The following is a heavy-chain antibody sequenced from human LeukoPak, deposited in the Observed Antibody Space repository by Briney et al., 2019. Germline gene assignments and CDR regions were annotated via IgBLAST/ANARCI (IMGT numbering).Heavy chain of an antibody. Sequence: GGSLRLSCAASGFTFSSYAMSWVRQVPGKGLEWVSGISAGGDSTYYADSVKGRFTISRDTSKNMLYLQMNSLRAEDTAVYYCTTLAAGSLDYWGQGTLVTVAS. CDR2: ISAGGDST. V-gene: IGHV3-23*01. D-gene: IGHD3-10*01. J-gene: IGHJ4*02. CDR3: TTLAAGSLDY. CDR1: GFTFSSYA.